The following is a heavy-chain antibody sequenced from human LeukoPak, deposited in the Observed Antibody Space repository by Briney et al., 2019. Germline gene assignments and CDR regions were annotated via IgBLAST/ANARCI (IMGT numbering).Heavy chain of an antibody. J-gene: IGHJ4*02. CDR1: GHTFTGYY. CDR2: INPNSGGT. V-gene: IGHV1-2*04. Sequence: ASVKVSCKASGHTFTGYYTHWVRQAPGQGLEWMGWINPNSGGTNYAQKFQGWVTMTRDTSISTAYMELSRLRSDDTAVYYCAREDYYGSGSYDYWGQGTLVTVSS. D-gene: IGHD3-10*01. CDR3: AREDYYGSGSYDY.